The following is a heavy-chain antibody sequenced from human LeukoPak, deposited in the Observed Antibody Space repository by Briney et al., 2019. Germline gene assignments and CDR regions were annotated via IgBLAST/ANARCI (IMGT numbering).Heavy chain of an antibody. Sequence: SETLSLTCAVYGGSFSGYYWSWIRQPPGKGLEWIGEINHSGSTNYNPSLKSRVTISVDTSKNQFSLKLSSVTAADTAVYYCARGSGAIFGVVHLYYFDYWGQGTLVTVSS. CDR3: ARGSGAIFGVVHLYYFDY. V-gene: IGHV4-34*01. J-gene: IGHJ4*02. CDR1: GGSFSGYY. CDR2: INHSGST. D-gene: IGHD3-3*01.